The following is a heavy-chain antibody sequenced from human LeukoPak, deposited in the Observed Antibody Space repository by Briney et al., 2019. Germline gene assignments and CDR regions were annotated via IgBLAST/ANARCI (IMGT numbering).Heavy chain of an antibody. CDR1: GGSISSSNW. J-gene: IGHJ3*02. V-gene: IGHV4-4*02. Sequence: SETLSLTCAVSGGSISSSNWWSWVRQPPGKGLEWIGEIYHSGSTNYNPSLKSRVTISVDKSKNQFSLKLSSVTAADTAVYYCARGDYDFWSGPSFDIWGQGTMVTVSS. CDR3: ARGDYDFWSGPSFDI. CDR2: IYHSGST. D-gene: IGHD3-3*01.